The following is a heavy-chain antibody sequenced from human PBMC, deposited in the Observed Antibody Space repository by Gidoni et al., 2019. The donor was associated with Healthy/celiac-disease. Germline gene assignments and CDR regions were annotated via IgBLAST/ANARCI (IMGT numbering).Heavy chain of an antibody. CDR3: ARMGGYCSSTSCYRGALWYYYYGMDV. J-gene: IGHJ6*02. Sequence: QVQLVESGGGLVQPGGSLRLSCAASGFTFSAYYLSWIRQAPGKGLEWVSYISSSSSYTNYADSVKGRFTISRDNAKNSLYLQMNSLRAEDTAVYYCARMGGYCSSTSCYRGALWYYYYGMDVWGQGTTVTVSS. D-gene: IGHD2-2*02. CDR2: ISSSSSYT. CDR1: GFTFSAYY. V-gene: IGHV3-11*06.